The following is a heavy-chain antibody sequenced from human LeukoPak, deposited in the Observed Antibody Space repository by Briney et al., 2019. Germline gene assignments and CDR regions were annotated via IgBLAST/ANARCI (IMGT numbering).Heavy chain of an antibody. CDR2: IIPILGIA. CDR3: ARDSAYYYDISGPHGESEFDY. V-gene: IGHV1-69*04. J-gene: IGHJ4*02. Sequence: SVKVSCKASGGTFSSYAISWVRQAPGQGLEWMGRIIPILGIANYAQKFQGRVTITADKSTSTAYMELSSLRSEDTAVYYCARDSAYYYDISGPHGESEFDYWGQGTLVTVSS. CDR1: GGTFSSYA. D-gene: IGHD3-22*01.